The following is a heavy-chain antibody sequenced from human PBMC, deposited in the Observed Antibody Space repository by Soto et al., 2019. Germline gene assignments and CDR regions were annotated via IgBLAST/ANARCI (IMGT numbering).Heavy chain of an antibody. J-gene: IGHJ6*03. D-gene: IGHD2-2*02. CDR2: INPSGGST. CDR3: ARAGDIVVVPAAIEDYYYMDV. CDR1: GYTFTSYY. V-gene: IGHV1-46*03. Sequence: ALVKVPCKASGYTFTSYYMHWVRQAPGQGLEWMGIINPSGGSTSYAQKFQGRVTMTRDTSTSTVYMELSSLRSEDTAVYYCARAGDIVVVPAAIEDYYYMDVWGKGTTVTVSS.